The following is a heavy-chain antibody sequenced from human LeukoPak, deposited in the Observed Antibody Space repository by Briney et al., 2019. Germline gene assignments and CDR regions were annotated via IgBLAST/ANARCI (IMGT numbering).Heavy chain of an antibody. CDR1: GYRFTTSW. J-gene: IGHJ4*02. Sequence: GESLKISCKGSGYRFTTSWIAWVRQMPGKGLEWMGIIYPGDSETRYSPSFQGHVTISADKSISTAYLQWSSLKASDTATYYCARQLTSSWENWGQGTLVTVSS. CDR3: ARQLTSSWEN. CDR2: IYPGDSET. V-gene: IGHV5-51*01. D-gene: IGHD6-13*01.